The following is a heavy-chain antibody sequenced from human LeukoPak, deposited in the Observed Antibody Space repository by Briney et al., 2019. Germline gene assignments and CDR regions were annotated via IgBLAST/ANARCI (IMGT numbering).Heavy chain of an antibody. CDR2: INPSCGST. J-gene: IGHJ4*02. V-gene: IGHV1-46*01. D-gene: IGHD3-22*01. CDR1: GYTFTSYY. CDR3: SRVDYYDSSGYYYFDY. Sequence: ASVKVSCKSSGYTFTSYYMHWVRHAPAQGLEWMGIINPSCGSTSYAHTFQGRVTMTRVMSTSTVYMQLSSLRTAATTAYYCSRVDYYDSSGYYYFDYGGQGTLVSVSS.